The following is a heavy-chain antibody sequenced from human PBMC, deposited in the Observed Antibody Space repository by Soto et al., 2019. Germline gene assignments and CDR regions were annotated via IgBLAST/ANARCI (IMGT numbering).Heavy chain of an antibody. CDR3: ARGGSGWRFDY. J-gene: IGHJ4*02. D-gene: IGHD6-19*01. Sequence: QVQLVQSGAEVKKPGSSVKVSCKSSGGTFSNYGFSWVRQAPGQGLECMGVIVPIFGAEHPQKFQGRVTITADESTNTVFMELRGLRSEDTAVYYCARGGSGWRFDYWGQGTLVTVSS. CDR2: IVPIFGA. CDR1: GGTFSNYG. V-gene: IGHV1-69*12.